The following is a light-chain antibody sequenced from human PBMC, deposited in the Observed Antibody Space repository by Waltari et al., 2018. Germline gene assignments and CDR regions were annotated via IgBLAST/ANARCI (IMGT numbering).Light chain of an antibody. CDR2: GNS. Sequence: QSVLTQPPSVSGAPGQRVTISCTGSSVHIGAGYDVHWYQQIPGTAPKPLMYGNSTRPSGVPDRFSGSKSGNTASLTVSGLQAEDEADYYCSSYAGSNNLVFGGGTKLTVL. V-gene: IGLV1-40*01. CDR1: SVHIGAGYD. CDR3: SSYAGSNNLV. J-gene: IGLJ2*01.